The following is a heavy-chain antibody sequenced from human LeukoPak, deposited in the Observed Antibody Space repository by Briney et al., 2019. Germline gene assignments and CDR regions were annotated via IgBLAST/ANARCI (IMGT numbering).Heavy chain of an antibody. D-gene: IGHD3-22*01. CDR2: IYGGGST. J-gene: IGHJ4*02. V-gene: IGHV3-53*01. Sequence: PGRSLRLSCAAPGVPLSSNYMSWVRQAPGKGPEGVSVIYGGGSTYNADSMKGRFTISRDNSKNTLYLQINSLRAEDTAVYYCARGYYDSSGYLAGFDYWDQGALVTVSS. CDR3: ARGYYDSSGYLAGFDY. CDR1: GVPLSSNY.